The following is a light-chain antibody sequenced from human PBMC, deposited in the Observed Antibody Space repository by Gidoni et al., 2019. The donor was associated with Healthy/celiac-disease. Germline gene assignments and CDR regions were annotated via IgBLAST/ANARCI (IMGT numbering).Light chain of an antibody. Sequence: QSALTQPASVSGSPGPSITISCTGTSSDVGGYNYVSLYQQHPGKAPKLMIYEVSNRPSGVSNRFAGSKSGNTASLTISGLQAEDEADYYCSSYTSSSTPWVFGGGTKLTVL. CDR1: SSDVGGYNY. CDR3: SSYTSSSTPWV. CDR2: EVS. J-gene: IGLJ3*02. V-gene: IGLV2-14*01.